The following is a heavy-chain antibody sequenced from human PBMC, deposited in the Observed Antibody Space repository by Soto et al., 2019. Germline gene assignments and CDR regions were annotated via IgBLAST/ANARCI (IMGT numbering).Heavy chain of an antibody. CDR3: ARGDGGILSGPEGYFDY. J-gene: IGHJ4*02. V-gene: IGHV3-7*01. Sequence: EVQLVESGGGLVQPGGSLRLSCAASGFTFSSYWMSWVRQAPGKGLEWVANIKQDGREKYYVDSVKARFTISRNNAKNSLYLQMNSLRADDTAVYYCARGDGGILSGPEGYFDYWGQGTLVTVSS. CDR2: IKQDGREK. CDR1: GFTFSSYW. D-gene: IGHD3-9*01.